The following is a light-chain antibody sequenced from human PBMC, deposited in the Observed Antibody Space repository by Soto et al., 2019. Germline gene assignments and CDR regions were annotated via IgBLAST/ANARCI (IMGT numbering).Light chain of an antibody. J-gene: IGKJ1*01. CDR1: QSVSSN. CDR2: GAS. CDR3: QQYNNWPSWT. Sequence: EIVMTQSPATLSVSPGERATLSCRASQSVSSNLAWYQQKPGQAPMLLIYGASTRATGIPARFSGSGSGTEFTLTISSLQSEDFAVYYCQQYNNWPSWTLGQGTKVDIK. V-gene: IGKV3-15*01.